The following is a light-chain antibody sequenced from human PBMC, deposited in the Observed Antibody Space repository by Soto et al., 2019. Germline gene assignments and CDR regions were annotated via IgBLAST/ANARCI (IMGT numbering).Light chain of an antibody. J-gene: IGLJ2*01. CDR2: YDD. Sequence: QSVLTQPPSVSEAPRQRVTISCSGSSSNVGNNAVNWYQQLPGKAPKLLIYYDDLLPSGVSDRFSGSKSGTSASLAISGLQSEDEADYYCAVWDASLNGVVFGGGTKLTVL. V-gene: IGLV1-36*01. CDR3: AVWDASLNGVV. CDR1: SSNVGNNA.